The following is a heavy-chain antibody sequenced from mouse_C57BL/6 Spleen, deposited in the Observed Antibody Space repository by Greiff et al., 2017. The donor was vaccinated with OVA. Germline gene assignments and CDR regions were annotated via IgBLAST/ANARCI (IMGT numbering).Heavy chain of an antibody. J-gene: IGHJ1*03. D-gene: IGHD1-1*01. CDR2: IYPRYGST. Sequence: QVQLQQSGPELVKPGASVKLSCKASGYTFTSYDINWVKQRPGQGLEWIGWIYPRYGSTKYNEKFKGKATLTVDTSSRTAYMELHRLTSEDSAVYFCASSYYYGSSSHWDFDVWGKGTTVTVSS. V-gene: IGHV1-85*01. CDR3: ASSYYYGSSSHWDFDV. CDR1: GYTFTSYD.